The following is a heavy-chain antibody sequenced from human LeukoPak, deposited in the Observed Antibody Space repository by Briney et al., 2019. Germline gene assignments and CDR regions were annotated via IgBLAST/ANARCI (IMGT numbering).Heavy chain of an antibody. CDR3: ARGWLDFDY. CDR2: IYHSGRT. V-gene: IGHV4-30-2*01. D-gene: IGHD6-19*01. Sequence: SETLSLTCAVSGGSITSGGYSWNWIRQPPGKGLEWIGYIYHSGRTSYNPSLKSRVTISVDKSKNQFSLKLSSVTAADTAVYYCARGWLDFDYWGQGTLVTVSS. CDR1: GGSITSGGYS. J-gene: IGHJ4*02.